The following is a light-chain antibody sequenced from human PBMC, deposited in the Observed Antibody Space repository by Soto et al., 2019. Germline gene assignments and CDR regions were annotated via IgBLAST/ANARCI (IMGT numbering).Light chain of an antibody. CDR1: QTISDTF. Sequence: EIVLTQSPGTLSLSPGERATLSCRASQTISDTFLAWYQQKPGQAPRLLIYGASSRATDIPDRFSGTGSGTDFTRTIDRLEPEDFAVCYCQQFGVSPTFGGGTKVEIK. J-gene: IGKJ4*01. CDR3: QQFGVSPT. V-gene: IGKV3-20*01. CDR2: GAS.